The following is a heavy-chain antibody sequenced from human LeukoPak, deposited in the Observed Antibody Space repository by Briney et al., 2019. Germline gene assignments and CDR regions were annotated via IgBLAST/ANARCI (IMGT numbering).Heavy chain of an antibody. V-gene: IGHV4-4*07. D-gene: IGHD5-12*01. J-gene: IGHJ4*02. Sequence: SESLSLTCTVSGGSISSYYGSWIRQPAGKGLEWIGRIYSSGGTIYNPSLKSRVTMSVDPSKNEFSLKLSSVTAADTAVYYCARVSRAGSGYDFDYWGQGTLVTVSS. CDR1: GGSISSYY. CDR2: IYSSGGT. CDR3: ARVSRAGSGYDFDY.